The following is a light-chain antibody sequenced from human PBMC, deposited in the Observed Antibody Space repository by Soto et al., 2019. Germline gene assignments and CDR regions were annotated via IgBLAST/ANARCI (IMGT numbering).Light chain of an antibody. CDR1: QSISSW. V-gene: IGKV1-5*03. CDR2: KAS. CDR3: QQYNSAYT. J-gene: IGKJ2*01. Sequence: DIQMTQSPSTLSASVGDRVTITCRASQSISSWLAWYQQKPGKAPKLLIYKASSLESGVPSRFSGSGSGTEFTLTIRGLQPDDFATYYCQQYNSAYTFGQGTKLEIK.